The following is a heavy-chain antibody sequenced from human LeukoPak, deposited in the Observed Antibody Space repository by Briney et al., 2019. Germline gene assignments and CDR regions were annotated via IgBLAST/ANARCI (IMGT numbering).Heavy chain of an antibody. V-gene: IGHV4-59*01. J-gene: IGHJ4*02. CDR1: GGSISRYY. CDR2: IHYSGTT. Sequence: PSEALSLTCTVSGGSISRYYWSWVRQPPGKGLEWIGYIHYSGTTDYNPSLKSRVTISVDTSKSQFSLRLNSVTAADTAAYYCAGGGYCTRNSCFAPLFDYWGQGTLATVSS. CDR3: AGGGYCTRNSCFAPLFDY. D-gene: IGHD2-2*01.